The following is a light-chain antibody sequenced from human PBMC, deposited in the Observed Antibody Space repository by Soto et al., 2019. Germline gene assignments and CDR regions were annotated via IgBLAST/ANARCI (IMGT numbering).Light chain of an antibody. J-gene: IGKJ1*01. CDR2: KAS. CDR3: QQYNSYSEA. CDR1: QSISSW. Sequence: IPMTQSPATLSASVGDRVTITCRASQSISSWVAWYQQKPGKAPKLLIYKASTLKSGVPSRFSGSGSGTEFTLTISSLQPDDFATYYCQQYNSYSEAFGQGTKVDIK. V-gene: IGKV1-5*03.